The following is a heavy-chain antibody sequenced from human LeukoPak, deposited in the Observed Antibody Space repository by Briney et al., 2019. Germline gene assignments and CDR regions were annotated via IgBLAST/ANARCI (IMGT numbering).Heavy chain of an antibody. CDR3: ARRSIPRGYPPHYYYYYYMDV. D-gene: IGHD5-12*01. CDR1: GFTFSSYA. CDR2: ISGSGGST. J-gene: IGHJ6*03. V-gene: IGHV3-23*01. Sequence: PGGSLRLSCAASGFTFSSYAMSWVRQAPGKGLEWVSAISGSGGSTYYADSVKGRFTISRDNSKNTLYLQMNSLRAEDTAVYYCARRSIPRGYPPHYYYYYYMDVWGKGTTVTVSS.